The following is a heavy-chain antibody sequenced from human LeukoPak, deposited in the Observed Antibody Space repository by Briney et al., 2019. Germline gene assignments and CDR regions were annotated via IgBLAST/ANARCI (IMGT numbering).Heavy chain of an antibody. CDR1: GFTVSSNY. CDR3: ARSQMARYYYGMDV. Sequence: GGSLRLSCAASGFTVSSNYMSWVRQAPGKGLEWVSVIYSGGSTYYADSVKGRFTISRDNSKNTLYLQMNSLRAEDTAVSYCARSQMARYYYGMDVWGQGTTVTVSS. V-gene: IGHV3-66*01. D-gene: IGHD5-24*01. J-gene: IGHJ6*02. CDR2: IYSGGST.